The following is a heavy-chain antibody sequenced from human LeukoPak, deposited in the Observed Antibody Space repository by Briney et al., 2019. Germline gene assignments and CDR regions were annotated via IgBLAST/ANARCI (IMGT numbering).Heavy chain of an antibody. CDR2: ITGSGGTT. J-gene: IGHJ4*02. CDR1: GFTFRSYA. D-gene: IGHD5-12*01. CDR3: AKLRGYTAYDSDYFDY. V-gene: IGHV3-23*01. Sequence: GGSLRLSCAASGFTFRSYAMSWVRQAPGKGLDWVSTITGSGGTTYYADSADSVKGRLTISRDNSKNPLYLQMNSLTAEDTAVYYCAKLRGYTAYDSDYFDYWGQGTLVTVSS.